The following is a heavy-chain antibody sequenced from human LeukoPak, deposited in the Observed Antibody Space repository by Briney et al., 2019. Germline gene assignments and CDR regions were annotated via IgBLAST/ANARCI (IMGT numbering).Heavy chain of an antibody. CDR1: GFTVSSNY. J-gene: IGHJ4*02. CDR2: IYSGGST. CDR3: ARAGYGDYYFDY. D-gene: IGHD4-17*01. Sequence: GGSLRLSCAASGFTVSSNYMSWVRQAPGKGLEWVSVIYSGGSTYYADSVKGRFTISRDNSKNTLYLQMNSLRAEDTAAYYCARAGYGDYYFDYWGQGTLVTVSS. V-gene: IGHV3-53*01.